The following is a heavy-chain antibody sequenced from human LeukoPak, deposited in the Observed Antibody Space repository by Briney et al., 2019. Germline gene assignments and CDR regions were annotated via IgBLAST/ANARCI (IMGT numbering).Heavy chain of an antibody. D-gene: IGHD5-18*01. Sequence: LRLSCAASGFTFSSYAMSWIRQHPGKGLEWIGYIYYSGSTYYNPSLKSRVTISVDTSKNQFSLKLSSVTAADTAVYYCARVYSYGTRQIDYWGQGTLVTVSS. J-gene: IGHJ4*02. V-gene: IGHV4-31*02. CDR2: IYYSGST. CDR1: GFTFSSYA. CDR3: ARVYSYGTRQIDY.